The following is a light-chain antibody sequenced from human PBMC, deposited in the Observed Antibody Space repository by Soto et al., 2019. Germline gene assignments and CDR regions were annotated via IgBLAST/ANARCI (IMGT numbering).Light chain of an antibody. CDR1: QYINTR. V-gene: IGKV3D-15*01. J-gene: IGKJ5*01. CDR2: GAS. CDR3: QQYNKWPAEIT. Sequence: EIVLTQSPATLSSFPGDRVTLSCRASQYINTRLAWYQHRPGQAPRLLIYGASNRATGIPDRFSGSGSGTDFTLTISRLQSEDSGVYYCQQYNKWPAEITFGQGTRLEIK.